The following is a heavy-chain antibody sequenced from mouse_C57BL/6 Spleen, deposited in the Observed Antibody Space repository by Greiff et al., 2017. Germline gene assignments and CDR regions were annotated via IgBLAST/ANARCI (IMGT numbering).Heavy chain of an antibody. Sequence: QVQLQQPGAELVRPGSSVKLSCKASGYTFTSYWMHWVKQRPIQGLEWIGNIDPSDSETHYNQKFKDKATLTADKSSSTAYMQLSSLTSEDSAVYYCAVIYDDYGGYFDYWGQGTTLTVSS. D-gene: IGHD2-4*01. V-gene: IGHV1-52*01. J-gene: IGHJ2*01. CDR2: IDPSDSET. CDR1: GYTFTSYW. CDR3: AVIYDDYGGYFDY.